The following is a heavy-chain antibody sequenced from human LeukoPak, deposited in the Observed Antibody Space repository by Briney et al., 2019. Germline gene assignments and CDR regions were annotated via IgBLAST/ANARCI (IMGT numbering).Heavy chain of an antibody. CDR1: GFTFSSYS. V-gene: IGHV3-48*01. CDR2: ISSSSSTI. J-gene: IGHJ4*02. Sequence: GGSLRLSCAASGFTFSSYSMNWVRQAPGKGLEWVLYISSSSSTIYYADSVKGRFTISRDNAKNSLYLQMNSLRAEDTAVYYCAPDEEYCSGGSCYTLLFDYWGQGTLVTVSS. CDR3: APDEEYCSGGSCYTLLFDY. D-gene: IGHD2-15*01.